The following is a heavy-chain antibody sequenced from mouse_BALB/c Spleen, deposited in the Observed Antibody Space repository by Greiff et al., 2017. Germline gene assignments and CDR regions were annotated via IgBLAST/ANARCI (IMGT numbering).Heavy chain of an antibody. J-gene: IGHJ4*01. D-gene: IGHD3-3*01. V-gene: IGHV5-4*02. Sequence: EVKLQESGGGLVKPGGSLKLSCAASGFTFSDYYMYWVRQTPEKRLEWVATISDGGSYTYYPDSVKGLFTISRDNAKNNLYLQMSSLKSEDTAMYYCARGEGLYYAMDYWGQGTSVTVSS. CDR2: ISDGGSYT. CDR3: ARGEGLYYAMDY. CDR1: GFTFSDYY.